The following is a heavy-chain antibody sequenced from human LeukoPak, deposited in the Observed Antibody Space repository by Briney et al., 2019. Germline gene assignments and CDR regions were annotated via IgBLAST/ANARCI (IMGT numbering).Heavy chain of an antibody. Sequence: GASVKVSCKASGYTFTSYGISWVRQAPGQGLEWMGWISAYNGNTNYAQKLQGRVTMTTDTSTSTAYMELRSLRSDDTAVYYCARGHGSGSYYTFYGMDVWGQGTTVTVSS. D-gene: IGHD3-10*01. V-gene: IGHV1-18*01. CDR1: GYTFTSYG. CDR3: ARGHGSGSYYTFYGMDV. J-gene: IGHJ6*02. CDR2: ISAYNGNT.